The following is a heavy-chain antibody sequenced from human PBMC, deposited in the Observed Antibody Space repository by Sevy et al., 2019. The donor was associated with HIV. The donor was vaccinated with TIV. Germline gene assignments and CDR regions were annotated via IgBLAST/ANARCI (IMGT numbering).Heavy chain of an antibody. V-gene: IGHV3-7*03. Sequence: GGSLRLSCAASGFTFSRYWMSWVRQAPGKGLEWVANIKKDGSEKYYVDSVKGRFTISRDNAKNSLYLQMNSLRAEDTALYYCARDCSSTNCLWRLDVWGQGTTVTVSS. J-gene: IGHJ6*02. CDR3: ARDCSSTNCLWRLDV. CDR2: IKKDGSEK. D-gene: IGHD2-2*01. CDR1: GFTFSRYW.